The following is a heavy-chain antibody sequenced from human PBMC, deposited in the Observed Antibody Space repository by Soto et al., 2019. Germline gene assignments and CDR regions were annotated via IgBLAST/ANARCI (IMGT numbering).Heavy chain of an antibody. CDR2: ISYDGSYK. Sequence: QVQLVESGGGVVQPGRSLRLSCAASGFTFSSYGMHWVRQAPGKGLEWVAVISYDGSYKYYADSVKGRFTISRDNSKNTLYLRMNSLRTEDTAVYYCATYNHGGYYFDYWGQGTLVTVSS. D-gene: IGHD2-15*01. V-gene: IGHV3-30*03. CDR1: GFTFSSYG. CDR3: ATYNHGGYYFDY. J-gene: IGHJ4*02.